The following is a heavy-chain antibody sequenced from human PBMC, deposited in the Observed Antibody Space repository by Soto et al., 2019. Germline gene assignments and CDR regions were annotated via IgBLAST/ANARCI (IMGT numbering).Heavy chain of an antibody. CDR3: ARDLPVVVVAANFDY. J-gene: IGHJ4*02. Sequence: SVKVSCKASGGTFSSYAISWVRQAPGQGLEWMGGISANIGTANYAQKFQGRVTMTTDTSTSTAYMELRSLRSDDTAVYYCARDLPVVVVAANFDYWGQGTLVTVSS. V-gene: IGHV1-69*05. CDR2: ISANIGTA. CDR1: GGTFSSYA. D-gene: IGHD2-15*01.